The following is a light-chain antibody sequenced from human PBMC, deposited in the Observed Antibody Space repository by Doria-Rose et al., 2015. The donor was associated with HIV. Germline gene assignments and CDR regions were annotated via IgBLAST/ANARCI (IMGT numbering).Light chain of an antibody. CDR2: DGS. V-gene: IGKV3-20*01. CDR3: HQYGTSWT. Sequence: TQSPGTLSLSPGERATLSCRASQSFSSIYLAWYQQKPGQALSLLIYDGSTRATGIPGRFSASGSGTDFTLTINRLEPEDFALYYCHQYGTSWTFGQGTKVEI. CDR1: QSFSSIY. J-gene: IGKJ1*01.